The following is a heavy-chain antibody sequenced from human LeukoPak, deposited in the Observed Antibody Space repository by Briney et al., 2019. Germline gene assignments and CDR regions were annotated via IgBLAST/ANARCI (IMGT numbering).Heavy chain of an antibody. D-gene: IGHD1-26*01. CDR1: GGSISGTNW. CDR2: ISLAGQT. J-gene: IGHJ4*02. V-gene: IGHV4-4*02. CDR3: SRESGPFCPFGH. Sequence: PSGALSLTCGVSGGSISGTNWWSWVRQPPGQGLEWIGEISLAGQTNYNPSLNGRVAMSLDKSSNQLSLNLTSVTAADTATYYCSRESGPFCPFGHWGQGTLVIVSS.